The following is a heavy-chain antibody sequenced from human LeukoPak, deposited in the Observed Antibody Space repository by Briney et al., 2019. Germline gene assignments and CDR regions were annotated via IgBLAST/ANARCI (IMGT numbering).Heavy chain of an antibody. CDR2: ICYDGSNK. J-gene: IGHJ4*02. D-gene: IGHD3-22*01. CDR3: AKRSGYYYDY. V-gene: IGHV3-33*06. Sequence: GGSLRLSCAASGFTFSSHGMHWVRQAPGKGLEWVALICYDGSNKYYADSVKGRFTISRDNSKNTLYLQMDSLRAEDTAMYYCAKRSGYYYDYWGQGTLVTVSS. CDR1: GFTFSSHG.